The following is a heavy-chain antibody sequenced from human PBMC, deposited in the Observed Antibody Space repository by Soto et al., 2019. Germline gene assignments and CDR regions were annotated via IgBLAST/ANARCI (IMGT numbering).Heavy chain of an antibody. CDR1: GGTSRSLS. CDR2: ITPLFGIP. CDR3: ARDTHSAGGWFDT. D-gene: IGHD2-15*01. J-gene: IGHJ5*02. Sequence: QVQLVQYGAEVKKPGSSVKVSCKASGGTSRSLSITWVRQAPGQGLEWMGGITPLFGIPNYPQKFQGRLTITAHKSTGTAYLELSSLRSEDTAVYYCARDTHSAGGWFDTWGRGTLVTVSS. V-gene: IGHV1-69*17.